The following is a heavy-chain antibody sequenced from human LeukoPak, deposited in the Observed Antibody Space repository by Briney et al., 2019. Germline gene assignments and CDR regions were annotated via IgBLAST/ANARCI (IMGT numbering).Heavy chain of an antibody. J-gene: IGHJ4*02. D-gene: IGHD4-23*01. CDR3: ARTTVVAKYFDY. V-gene: IGHV4-31*03. CDR1: GGSISSGGYY. Sequence: SETLSLTCTVSGGSISSGGYYWSWIRQHPGKGLEWIGYIYYSGSTYYSPSLKSRVIISVDTSKNQFSLKLSSVTAADTAVYYCARTTVVAKYFDYWGQGTLVTVSS. CDR2: IYYSGST.